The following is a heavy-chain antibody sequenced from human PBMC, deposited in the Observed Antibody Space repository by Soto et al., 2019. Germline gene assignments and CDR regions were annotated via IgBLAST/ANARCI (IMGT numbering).Heavy chain of an antibody. CDR2: INRDSTVI. CDR1: GFSFSTHY. D-gene: IGHD3-16*01. V-gene: IGHV3-48*01. Sequence: GGFLRLSCAASGFSFSTHYMNWVRQTPGKGLGWVSSINRDSTVIKYADSVKGRFTISRDNARNSLSLQMNSLRAKDTAVYYCLNGDYYVGPGTLVTVSS. J-gene: IGHJ4*02. CDR3: LNGDYY.